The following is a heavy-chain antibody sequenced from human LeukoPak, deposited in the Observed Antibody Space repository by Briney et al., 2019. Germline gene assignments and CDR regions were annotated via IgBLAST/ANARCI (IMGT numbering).Heavy chain of an antibody. J-gene: IGHJ5*02. CDR3: AGEWLSNNCFDP. V-gene: IGHV4-59*08. CDR1: GGSIRSYY. Sequence: PSETLSLTCTVSGGSIRSYYWGWIRQPPGKGLEWIGYIYYSGSTNYNPSLKSRVTISIDTSKNQFSLNLSSVTAADSAVYYCAGEWLSNNCFDPWGQGTLVTVSS. D-gene: IGHD3-3*01. CDR2: IYYSGST.